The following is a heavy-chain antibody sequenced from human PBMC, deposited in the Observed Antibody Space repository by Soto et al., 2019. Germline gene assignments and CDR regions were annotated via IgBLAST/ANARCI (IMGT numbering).Heavy chain of an antibody. Sequence: QVQVRESGPGLVKPAETLSLTCTVSGAPITINYWSWIRQAPGQGLEWIGYIYYSGSTTYNPSLKSRVTMSADTSKDQFSLKLNSVTAADTAVYYCARDACCPYDHWGPGILVTVSS. CDR1: GAPITINY. V-gene: IGHV4-59*01. J-gene: IGHJ4*01. CDR2: IYYSGST. CDR3: ARDACCPYDH.